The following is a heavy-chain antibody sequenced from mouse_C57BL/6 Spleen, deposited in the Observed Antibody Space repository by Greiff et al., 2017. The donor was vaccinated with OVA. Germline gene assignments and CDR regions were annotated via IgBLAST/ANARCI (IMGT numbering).Heavy chain of an antibody. J-gene: IGHJ3*01. Sequence: EVQLQQSGPELVKPGASVKISCKASGYSFTGYYMNWVKQSPEKSLEWIGEINPSTGGTTYNQKFKAKATLTVDKSSSTAYMQLKSLTSEDSAVYYCARIYSNSFAYWGQGTLVTVSA. CDR3: ARIYSNSFAY. CDR2: INPSTGGT. V-gene: IGHV1-42*01. CDR1: GYSFTGYY. D-gene: IGHD2-5*01.